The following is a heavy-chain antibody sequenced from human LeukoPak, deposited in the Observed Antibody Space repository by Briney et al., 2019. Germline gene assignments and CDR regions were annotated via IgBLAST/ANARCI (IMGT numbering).Heavy chain of an antibody. J-gene: IGHJ4*02. V-gene: IGHV3-23*01. CDR1: GFTFSNYA. CDR3: AHGTMYQLDY. CDR2: ISGSGDST. D-gene: IGHD2-2*01. Sequence: PGGSLRLSCAASGFTFSNYAMSWVRQAPGKGLEWVSVISGSGDSTYYADSVKGRFTISRDNSKNTLYLQMNSLRAEDTAVYYCAHGTMYQLDYWGQGTLVTVSS.